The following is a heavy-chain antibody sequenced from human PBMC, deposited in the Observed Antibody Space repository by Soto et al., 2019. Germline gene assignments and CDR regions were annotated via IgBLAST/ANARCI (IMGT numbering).Heavy chain of an antibody. Sequence: GGSLRLSCAAAGLTFSRYAMSWGRQAPGKGLEWVSAISGSGGSTYYADSVKGRFTISRDNSKNTLYLQMNSLRAEDTAVYYCAKDSAAEYYYYGMDVWGQGTTVTVSS. CDR2: ISGSGGST. J-gene: IGHJ6*02. V-gene: IGHV3-23*01. D-gene: IGHD2-15*01. CDR1: GLTFSRYA. CDR3: AKDSAAEYYYYGMDV.